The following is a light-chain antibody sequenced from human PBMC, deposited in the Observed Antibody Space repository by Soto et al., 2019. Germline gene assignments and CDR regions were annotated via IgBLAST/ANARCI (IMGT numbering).Light chain of an antibody. CDR2: GAS. CDR3: QQYGSSTLT. J-gene: IGKJ4*01. V-gene: IGKV3-20*01. Sequence: EIVLTQSPGTRSLSPGERATLSGRASQSVSSSYLAWYQKKPGQAPRLLIYGASSRATGIPDRFSGSGSGTDFTLTISRLETEDFAVYYCQQYGSSTLTFGGGTKLDIK. CDR1: QSVSSSY.